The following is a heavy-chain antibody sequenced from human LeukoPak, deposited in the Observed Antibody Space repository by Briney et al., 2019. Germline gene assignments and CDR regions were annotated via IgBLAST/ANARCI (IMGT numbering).Heavy chain of an antibody. CDR3: AKPLEKYTYGGNFDY. J-gene: IGHJ4*02. D-gene: IGHD4-23*01. Sequence: GGSLRLSCEASGFTFSSYAMSWVRQAPGKGLAWVSVISSSADSTYYADSVKGRFTISRDNSKNTLYLQMNNLRAEDTAVHYCAKPLEKYTYGGNFDYWGQGILVTVSS. CDR2: ISSSADST. CDR1: GFTFSSYA. V-gene: IGHV3-23*01.